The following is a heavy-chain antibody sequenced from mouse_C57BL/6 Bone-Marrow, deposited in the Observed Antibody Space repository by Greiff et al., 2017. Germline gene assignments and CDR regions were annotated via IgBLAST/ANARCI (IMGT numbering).Heavy chain of an antibody. CDR1: GYTFTSYG. V-gene: IGHV1-81*01. D-gene: IGHD1-1*01. J-gene: IGHJ2*01. CDR3: ANTTVVDPFDY. Sequence: VQLQQSGAELARPGASVKLSCKASGYTFTSYGISWVKQRTGQGLEWIGEIYPRSGNTYYNEKFKGKATLTADKSYSTAYMELRSLTSEDSAVYFCANTTVVDPFDYWGQGTTLTVSS. CDR2: IYPRSGNT.